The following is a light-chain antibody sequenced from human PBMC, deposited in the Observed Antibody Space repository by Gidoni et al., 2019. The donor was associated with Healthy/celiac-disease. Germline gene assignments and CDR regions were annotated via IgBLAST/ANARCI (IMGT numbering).Light chain of an antibody. Sequence: ELVLTQSPGTLSLSPGEIATLPCRASRSVSSSYLAWYQQKPGQAPRLLIYGSSSRATGIPDRFSGRWSRTDFTLTISRLESEDFAVYYCQQYGSSPGTFGQGTKVEIK. CDR2: GSS. CDR1: RSVSSSY. J-gene: IGKJ1*01. V-gene: IGKV3-20*01. CDR3: QQYGSSPGT.